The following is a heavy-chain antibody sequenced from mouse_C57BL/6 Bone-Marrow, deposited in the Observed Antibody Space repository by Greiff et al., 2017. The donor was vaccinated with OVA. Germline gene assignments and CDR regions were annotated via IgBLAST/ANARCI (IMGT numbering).Heavy chain of an antibody. CDR1: GYTFTSYW. V-gene: IGHV1-74*01. Sequence: QVQLQQPGAELVKPGASVKVSCKASGYTFTSYWMHWVKQRPGQGLEWIGRIHPSDSDTNYNQKFKGKATLTVDKSSSTSYIQLSSLTSDDSAVYYCAINYYGMAYWGQGTLVTVSA. CDR2: IHPSDSDT. J-gene: IGHJ3*01. D-gene: IGHD1-1*01. CDR3: AINYYGMAY.